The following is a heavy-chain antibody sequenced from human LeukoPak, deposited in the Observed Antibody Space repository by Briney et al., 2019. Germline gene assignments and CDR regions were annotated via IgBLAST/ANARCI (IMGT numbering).Heavy chain of an antibody. CDR2: ISSSGSYI. CDR3: AREGARMVRGVTSYDYYGMDV. J-gene: IGHJ6*02. CDR1: GFTFSSYT. V-gene: IGHV3-21*06. D-gene: IGHD3-10*01. Sequence: PGGSLRLSCAASGFTFSSYTMNWVRQAPGKGLEWVASISSSGSYIYYADSVKGRFTISRDNAKNSLYLQMNSLRAEDTAVYYCAREGARMVRGVTSYDYYGMDVWGQGTTVTVSS.